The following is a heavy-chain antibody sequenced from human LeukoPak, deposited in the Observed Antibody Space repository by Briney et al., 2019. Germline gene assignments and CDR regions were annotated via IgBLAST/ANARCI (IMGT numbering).Heavy chain of an antibody. CDR2: INPSGGNT. CDR3: ARDPGYDTSGYYYGYFDY. V-gene: IGHV1-46*01. Sequence: GASVKVSCKASGYIFTGYDITWVRQAPGQGLEWMGIINPSGGNTTYAQKFQGRVTMTRDMSTSTVYMELSSLRSEDTAVYYCARDPGYDTSGYYYGYFDYWGLGTLVTVSS. D-gene: IGHD3-22*01. J-gene: IGHJ4*02. CDR1: GYIFTGYD.